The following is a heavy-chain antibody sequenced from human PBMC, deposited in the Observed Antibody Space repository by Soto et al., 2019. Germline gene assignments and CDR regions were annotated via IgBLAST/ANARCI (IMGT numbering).Heavy chain of an antibody. V-gene: IGHV1-69*06. Sequence: SVKVSCKASGGSLSTNPISWVRQAPGHGLEWMGGTGSGTGPGNHAQKFQGRLTVTADKSTSTVYMELTNLSSEDTAVYYCARRHSGGFFRFFDSWGQGTLVTVSS. D-gene: IGHD2-15*01. J-gene: IGHJ4*02. CDR2: TGSGTGPG. CDR1: GGSLSTNP. CDR3: ARRHSGGFFRFFDS.